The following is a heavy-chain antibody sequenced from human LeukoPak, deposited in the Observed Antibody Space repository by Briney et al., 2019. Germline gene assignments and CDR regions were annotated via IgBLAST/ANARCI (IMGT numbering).Heavy chain of an antibody. CDR2: IYTGGTT. CDR3: ARDQATSGGGLDS. Sequence: GGSLRLSCAAAGFTVSGTHMSWVRQAPRKGMEWDSAIYTGGTTYYSDSVEGRFTISRDKSKNTLYLQMDSLRVEDTAVYYCARDQATSGGGLDSWGQGTLVTVSS. CDR1: GFTVSGTH. J-gene: IGHJ4*02. V-gene: IGHV3-53*01. D-gene: IGHD3-16*01.